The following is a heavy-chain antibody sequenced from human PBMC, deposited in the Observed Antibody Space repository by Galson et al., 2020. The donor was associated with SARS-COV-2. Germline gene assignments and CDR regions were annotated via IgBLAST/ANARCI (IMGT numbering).Heavy chain of an antibody. CDR2: ISWNSGSI. CDR3: AKARFLRYGDTRLDYGMDV. J-gene: IGHJ6*02. D-gene: IGHD4-17*01. V-gene: IGHV3-9*01. Sequence: GGSLRLSCAAYGFTFDDYAMHWVRQAPGKGLEWVSGISWNSGSIGYADSVKGRFTISRDNAKNSLYLQMNSLRAEDTALYYCAKARFLRYGDTRLDYGMDVWGQGTTVTVSS. CDR1: GFTFDDYA.